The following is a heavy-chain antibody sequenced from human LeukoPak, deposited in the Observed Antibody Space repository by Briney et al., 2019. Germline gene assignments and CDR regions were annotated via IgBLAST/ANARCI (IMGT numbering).Heavy chain of an antibody. CDR2: IYTSGNT. J-gene: IGHJ4*02. D-gene: IGHD5-12*01. Sequence: NSSETLSLTCTVSGGSISSYYWSWIRQPAEKGLEWIGRIYTSGNTNYNPSLKSRVTMSVDTSENQFSPKLSSVTAADTAVYYCARGGATLDYWGQGILVTVSS. CDR3: ARGGATLDY. V-gene: IGHV4-4*07. CDR1: GGSISSYY.